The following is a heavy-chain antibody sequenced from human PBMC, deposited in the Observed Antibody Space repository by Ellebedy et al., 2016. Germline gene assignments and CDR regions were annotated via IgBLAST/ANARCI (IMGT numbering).Heavy chain of an antibody. D-gene: IGHD1-14*01. CDR2: ISTYDGNT. Sequence: ASVKVSCKASGYTFTSVGISWVRQAPGQGLEWMGWISTYDGNTNYAQNLQGRVTMTTDTSTGTDYMELRSLISDDTAVYYCARDSGRASHFRTCGDYWGQGTLVTVSS. CDR1: GYTFTSVG. CDR3: ARDSGRASHFRTCGDY. V-gene: IGHV1-18*01. J-gene: IGHJ4*02.